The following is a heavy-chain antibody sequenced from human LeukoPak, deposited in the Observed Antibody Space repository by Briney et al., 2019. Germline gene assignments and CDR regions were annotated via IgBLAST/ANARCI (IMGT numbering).Heavy chain of an antibody. CDR3: ARFVGWDIVVVPAAIGAFDI. D-gene: IGHD2-2*01. CDR2: IYTSGST. J-gene: IGHJ3*02. V-gene: IGHV4-61*02. CDR1: GGSISSGSYY. Sequence: SQTLSLTCTVSGGSISSGSYYWSWIRQPAGKGLEWIGRIYTSGSTNYNPSLKSRVTISVDTSKNQFSLKLSSVTAADTAVYYCARFVGWDIVVVPAAIGAFDIWGQGTMVTVSS.